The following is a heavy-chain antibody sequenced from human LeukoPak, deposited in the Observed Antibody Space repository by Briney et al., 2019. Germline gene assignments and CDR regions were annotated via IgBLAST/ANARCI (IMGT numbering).Heavy chain of an antibody. D-gene: IGHD3-10*01. Sequence: PGGSLRLSCAASGFTFDDYAMHWVRQAPGKGLEWVSGISWNSGSIGYADSVKGRFTISRDNAKNSLYLQMNSLRAEDTALYYCAKAQITYYYYMDVWGKGTTATISS. V-gene: IGHV3-9*01. CDR2: ISWNSGSI. CDR1: GFTFDDYA. J-gene: IGHJ6*03. CDR3: AKAQITYYYYMDV.